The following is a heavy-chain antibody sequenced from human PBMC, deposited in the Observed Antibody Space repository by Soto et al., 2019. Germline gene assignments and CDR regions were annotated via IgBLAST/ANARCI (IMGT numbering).Heavy chain of an antibody. V-gene: IGHV3-30-3*01. CDR3: ARASGHIYATLHGPFDH. CDR2: ISHDGNNK. J-gene: IGHJ4*02. Sequence: GSLRLSCEASGFTINSHPLHWVRQAPGKGLEWVAVISHDGNNKYYADSVKGRFTISRDNSMNMLYLQMHGLRTEDTAIFYCARASGHIYATLHGPFDHWGQGALVTVSS. D-gene: IGHD2-8*01. CDR1: GFTINSHP.